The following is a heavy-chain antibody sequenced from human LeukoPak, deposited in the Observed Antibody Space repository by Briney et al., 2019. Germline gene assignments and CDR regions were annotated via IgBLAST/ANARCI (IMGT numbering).Heavy chain of an antibody. CDR2: TYYRSKWYN. D-gene: IGHD2-21*02. CDR3: ARSVVVTALLGFDY. Sequence: SQTLSLTCDISGDSVSRNDAAWNWIRQSPSRGLEWLGRTYYRSKWYNDYAVSVKSRLSINPDTSKNQVSLQLNSVTPEDTAVYYCARSVVVTALLGFDYWGQGTLVAVSS. V-gene: IGHV6-1*01. CDR1: GDSVSRNDAA. J-gene: IGHJ4*02.